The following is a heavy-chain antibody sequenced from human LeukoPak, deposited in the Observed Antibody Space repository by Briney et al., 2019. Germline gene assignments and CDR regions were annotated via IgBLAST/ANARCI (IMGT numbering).Heavy chain of an antibody. D-gene: IGHD2-2*01. Sequence: GGSLRLSCAASGFTFSSYAMSWVRQAPGKGLEWVSAISGSGGSTYYADSVKGRFTISRDNSKNTLYLQMNSLRAEDTAVYYCAKVHLLGYCSSTSCATWGQGTLVTVSS. V-gene: IGHV3-23*01. CDR1: GFTFSSYA. CDR3: AKVHLLGYCSSTSCAT. J-gene: IGHJ4*02. CDR2: ISGSGGST.